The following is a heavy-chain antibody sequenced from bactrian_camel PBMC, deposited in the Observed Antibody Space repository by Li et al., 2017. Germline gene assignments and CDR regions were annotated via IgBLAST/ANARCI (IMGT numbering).Heavy chain of an antibody. CDR3: AAARTVYAGDVLGKNQYEY. D-gene: IGHD3*01. J-gene: IGHJ4*01. Sequence: QLVESGGGSVQAGGSLRLSCVASGYTHSSYCMGWFRQAPGKEREGVAALYTGDSSTWYADSVKGRFTISQAKNTLYLQMNSLEPEDTAMYYCAAARTVYAGDVLGKNQYEYWGQGTQVTVS. V-gene: IGHV3S28*01. CDR1: GYTHSSYC. CDR2: LYTGDSST.